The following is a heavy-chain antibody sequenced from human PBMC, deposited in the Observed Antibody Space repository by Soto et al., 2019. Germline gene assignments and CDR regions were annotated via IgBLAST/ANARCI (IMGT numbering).Heavy chain of an antibody. D-gene: IGHD1-26*01. J-gene: IGHJ4*02. CDR1: GYTFTSYD. Sequence: QVQLVQSGAEVKKPGASVKVSCKASGYTFTSYDINWVRQATGQGLEWMGWMNHNSGNTGDAQKFQGKVTMTRNTSISTAYTELSSMRSEDTAVYYCAFFGIVGRGWGQGTLVTVSS. CDR2: MNHNSGNT. CDR3: AFFGIVGRG. V-gene: IGHV1-8*01.